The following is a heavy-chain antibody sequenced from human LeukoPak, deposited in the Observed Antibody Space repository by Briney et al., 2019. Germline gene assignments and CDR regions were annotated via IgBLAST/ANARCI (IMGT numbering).Heavy chain of an antibody. J-gene: IGHJ4*02. CDR2: IIPILGIA. Sequence: SVKVSFKASGGTFSSYAISWVRQAPGQGLEWMGRIIPILGIANYAQKFQGRVTITADKSTSTAYMELSSLRSEDTAVYYCARVGRGYYYGSGSTDWGQGTLVTVSS. D-gene: IGHD3-10*01. CDR1: GGTFSSYA. V-gene: IGHV1-69*04. CDR3: ARVGRGYYYGSGSTD.